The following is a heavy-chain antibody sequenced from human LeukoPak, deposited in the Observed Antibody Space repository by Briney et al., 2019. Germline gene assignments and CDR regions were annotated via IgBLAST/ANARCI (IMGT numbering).Heavy chain of an antibody. Sequence: EASVNVSCTASGYTFTSYGISWVRQAPGQGLEWTGWISAYNGNTNYAQKLQGRVTMTTDTSTSTAYMELRSLRSDDTAVYYCARVDTAMVAFDYWGQGTLVTVSS. CDR2: ISAYNGNT. V-gene: IGHV1-18*01. CDR3: ARVDTAMVAFDY. D-gene: IGHD5-18*01. CDR1: GYTFTSYG. J-gene: IGHJ4*02.